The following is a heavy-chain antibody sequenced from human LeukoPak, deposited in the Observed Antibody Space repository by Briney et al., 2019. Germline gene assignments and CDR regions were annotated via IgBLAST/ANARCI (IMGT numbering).Heavy chain of an antibody. Sequence: GGSLRLSCAASGFTLSSYAMSWVRQAPGKGLEWVSAISGSGGSTYYADSVRGRFTISRDNSKNTLFLQMNSLRAEDTAVYYCARALIAAAGIDAFDIWGQGTMVTVSS. J-gene: IGHJ3*02. CDR3: ARALIAAAGIDAFDI. V-gene: IGHV3-23*01. D-gene: IGHD6-13*01. CDR2: ISGSGGST. CDR1: GFTLSSYA.